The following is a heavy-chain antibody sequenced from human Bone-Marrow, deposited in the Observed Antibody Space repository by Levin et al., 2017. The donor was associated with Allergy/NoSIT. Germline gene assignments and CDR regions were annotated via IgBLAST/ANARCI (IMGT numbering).Heavy chain of an antibody. CDR2: IYSGGDT. CDR3: ARDGVGTAAGTP. J-gene: IGHJ4*02. D-gene: IGHD6-13*01. V-gene: IGHV3-66*01. CDR1: GFTVSRNY. Sequence: EASVKVSCAASGFTVSRNYMSWVRQAPGKGLEWVSLIYSGGDTQYADSVKGRFTISRDNSKNTLYLQMNSLRADDTAVYYCARDGVGTAAGTPWGQGTLVTVSS.